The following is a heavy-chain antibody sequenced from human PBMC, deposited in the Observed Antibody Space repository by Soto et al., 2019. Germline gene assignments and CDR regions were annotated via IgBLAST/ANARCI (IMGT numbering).Heavy chain of an antibody. CDR3: TRGREGYGSGSYPKEYYYYMDV. Sequence: GGSLRLSCTASGFTFGDYAMSWFRQAPGKGLEWVGFIRSKAYGGTTEYAASVKGRFNISRDDSKSMAYLQLNSLKTEDTAVYYCTRGREGYGSGSYPKEYYYYMDVWGKGTTVTVSS. J-gene: IGHJ6*03. D-gene: IGHD3-10*01. CDR1: GFTFGDYA. V-gene: IGHV3-49*03. CDR2: IRSKAYGGTT.